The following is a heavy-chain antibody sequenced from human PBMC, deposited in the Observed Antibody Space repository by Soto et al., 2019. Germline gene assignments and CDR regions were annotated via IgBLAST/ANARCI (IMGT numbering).Heavy chain of an antibody. CDR2: IIPYYNTL. J-gene: IGHJ4*02. CDR3: ASGASRWYPYFFDS. CDR1: EGTFNSYA. Sequence: QAQVVQSGAEVRKPGSSVKLSCKASEGTFNSYAIAWVRQAPGQGLEWMGGIIPYYNTLNYAQKFQDRVTITADDSTNTVYMELSSLRSDYTAVYFCASGASRWYPYFFDSWAQGTLFTVSS. V-gene: IGHV1-69*01. D-gene: IGHD6-13*01.